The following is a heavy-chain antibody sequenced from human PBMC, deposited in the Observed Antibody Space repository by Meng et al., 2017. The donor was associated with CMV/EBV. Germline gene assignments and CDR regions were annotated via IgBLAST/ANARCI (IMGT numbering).Heavy chain of an antibody. CDR2: ISYDGSNK. Sequence: GESLKISCAASGFTFSSYAMHWVRQAPGKGLEWVAVISYDGSNKYYADSVKGRFTISRDNSKNTLYLQMNSLRAEDTAVYYCARGVPSAAAPGWVDPWGQGTLVTVSS. D-gene: IGHD6-13*01. V-gene: IGHV3-30*04. J-gene: IGHJ5*02. CDR3: ARGVPSAAAPGWVDP. CDR1: GFTFSSYA.